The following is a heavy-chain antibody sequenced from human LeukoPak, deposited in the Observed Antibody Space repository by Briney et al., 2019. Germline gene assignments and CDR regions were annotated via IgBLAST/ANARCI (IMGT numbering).Heavy chain of an antibody. Sequence: GGSLRLSCAASGFTFSTYGMHWVRQAPGKGLEWVAVIWYDGSIKYYADSVKGRFTFSRDNSKSTMYLQMNSLRAEDMAVYYCARIACTGGNCKPYYYYGLDVWGQGTTVTVSS. D-gene: IGHD2-8*02. CDR3: ARIACTGGNCKPYYYYGLDV. J-gene: IGHJ6*02. V-gene: IGHV3-33*01. CDR2: IWYDGSIK. CDR1: GFTFSTYG.